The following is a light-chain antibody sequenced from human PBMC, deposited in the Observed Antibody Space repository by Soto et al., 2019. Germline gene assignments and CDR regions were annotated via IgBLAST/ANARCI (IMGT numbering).Light chain of an antibody. J-gene: IGKJ1*01. CDR2: KAS. V-gene: IGKV1-5*03. CDR3: QQYNSLPT. Sequence: DIQMTQSPSTLSASVGDRVTITCRASQSISSWLAWYQQKPGKAPKLLIYKASSLESGVPSRFSGSGSGTEFTLTISSLQPDDLASYYCQQYNSLPTFGQGTKVEIK. CDR1: QSISSW.